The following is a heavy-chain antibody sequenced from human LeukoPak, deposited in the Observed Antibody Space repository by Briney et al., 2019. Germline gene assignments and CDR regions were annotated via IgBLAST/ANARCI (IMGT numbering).Heavy chain of an antibody. V-gene: IGHV1-18*01. J-gene: IGHJ4*02. CDR1: GYTFSGYG. CDR2: ISAHTGHT. CDR3: ARASGYSYGPRDY. D-gene: IGHD5-18*01. Sequence: ASVKVSCKASGYTFSGYGVTWVRQAPGQGLEWMGWISAHTGHTSYAQKLQDRITMTTDTSTSTAYMELRSLRSDDTAVYFCARASGYSYGPRDYWGQGTLVTVSS.